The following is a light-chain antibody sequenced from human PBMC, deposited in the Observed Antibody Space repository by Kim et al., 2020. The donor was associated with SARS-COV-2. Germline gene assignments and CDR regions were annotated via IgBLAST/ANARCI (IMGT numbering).Light chain of an antibody. CDR3: LQDYSYPHT. CDR2: ASS. CDR1: QAIRKD. V-gene: IGKV1-6*01. J-gene: IGKJ2*01. Sequence: AYVGDRVTMNCRASQAIRKDVGWYQKKPGKAPKVLIYASSTLENGVPSRFSGSGSGTDFTLTISSLQPEDFATYYCLQDYSYPHTFGQGTKLEI.